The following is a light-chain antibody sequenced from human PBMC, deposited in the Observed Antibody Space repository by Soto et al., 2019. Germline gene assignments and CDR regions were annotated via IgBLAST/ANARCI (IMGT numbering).Light chain of an antibody. Sequence: GDRVTITCRASQTTNTWLAWYQQKPGTAPKLLIYDASSLEGGVPARFSAGGSGAQFHLTISSLQPDDLATYYCQQYISYPYTFGQGTKVEIK. CDR1: QTTNTW. CDR2: DAS. V-gene: IGKV1-5*01. CDR3: QQYISYPYT. J-gene: IGKJ2*01.